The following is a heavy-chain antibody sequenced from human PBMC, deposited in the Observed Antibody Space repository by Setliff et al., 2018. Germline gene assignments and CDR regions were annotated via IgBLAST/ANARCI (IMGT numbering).Heavy chain of an antibody. CDR2: IIPIFGTA. CDR3: ATADVIIAAAGNSKYILDY. Sequence: ASVKVSCKASGGTFSSYAISWVRQAPGQGLEWMGRIIPIFGTANYAQKFQGRVTMTEDTSTDTAYMELSSLRSEDTAVYYCATADVIIAAAGNSKYILDYWGQGTLVTVSS. J-gene: IGHJ4*02. V-gene: IGHV1-69*06. CDR1: GGTFSSYA. D-gene: IGHD6-13*01.